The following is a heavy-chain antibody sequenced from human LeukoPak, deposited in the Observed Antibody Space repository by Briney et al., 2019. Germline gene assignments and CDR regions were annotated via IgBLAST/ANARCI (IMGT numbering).Heavy chain of an antibody. D-gene: IGHD4-17*01. V-gene: IGHV3-23*01. J-gene: IGHJ4*02. CDR1: GFTFSNYA. CDR2: ISGSGGST. CDR3: ARATVTTRKLTRPLDY. Sequence: GGSLRLSCAASGFTFSNYAMSWARQAPGKGLEWVSAISGSGGSTYYADSVKGRFTISRDNSKNTLYLQMNSLRAEDTAVYYCARATVTTRKLTRPLDYWGQGTLVTVSS.